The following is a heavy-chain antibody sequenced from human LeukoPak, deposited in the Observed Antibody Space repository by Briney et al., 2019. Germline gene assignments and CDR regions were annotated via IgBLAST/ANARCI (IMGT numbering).Heavy chain of an antibody. CDR2: IIPILGIA. V-gene: IGHV1-69*04. CDR1: GGIFSSYA. J-gene: IGHJ6*02. Sequence: ASVKVSCKASGGIFSSYAISWVRQAPGQGLEWMGRIIPILGIANYAQKFQGRVTITADKSTSTAYTELSSLRSDDTAVYYCARDYPDILTGYYRQAYYYYGMDVWGQGTTVTVSS. D-gene: IGHD3-9*01. CDR3: ARDYPDILTGYYRQAYYYYGMDV.